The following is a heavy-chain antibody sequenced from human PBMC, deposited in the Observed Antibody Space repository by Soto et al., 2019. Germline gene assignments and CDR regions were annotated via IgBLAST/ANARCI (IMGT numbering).Heavy chain of an antibody. D-gene: IGHD3-22*01. J-gene: IGHJ4*02. CDR2: ISYDGSNK. CDR3: AKDLNYYDSSGYSDY. CDR1: GFTFSSYG. V-gene: IGHV3-30*18. Sequence: VGSLRLSCAASGFTFSSYGMHWVRQAPGKGLEWVAVISYDGSNKYYADSVKGRFTISRDNSKNTLYLQMNSLRAEDTAVYYCAKDLNYYDSSGYSDYWGQGTLVTVSS.